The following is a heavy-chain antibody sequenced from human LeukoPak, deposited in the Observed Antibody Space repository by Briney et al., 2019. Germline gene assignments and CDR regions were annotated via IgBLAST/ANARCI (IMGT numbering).Heavy chain of an antibody. J-gene: IGHJ6*04. Sequence: GGSLRLSCAASGFTFSSYAMHWVRQAPGKGLEWVALISYDGSINDYADSVKGRFTISRDNAKNSLYLQMNSLRAEDTAVYYCAELGITMIGGVWGKGTTVTISS. CDR1: GFTFSSYA. D-gene: IGHD3-10*02. CDR2: ISYDGSIN. CDR3: AELGITMIGGV. V-gene: IGHV3-30*04.